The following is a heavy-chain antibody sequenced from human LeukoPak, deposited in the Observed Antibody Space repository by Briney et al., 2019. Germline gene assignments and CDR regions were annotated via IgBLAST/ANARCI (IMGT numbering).Heavy chain of an antibody. D-gene: IGHD2-2*02. J-gene: IGHJ4*02. Sequence: SVKVSCKASGGTFSSYAISWVRQAPGQGLEWMGGIILIFGTANYAQKFQGRVTITADESTSTAYMELSSLRSEDTAVYYCARSVPATAILPPDYWGQGTLVTVSS. V-gene: IGHV1-69*01. CDR3: ARSVPATAILPPDY. CDR1: GGTFSSYA. CDR2: IILIFGTA.